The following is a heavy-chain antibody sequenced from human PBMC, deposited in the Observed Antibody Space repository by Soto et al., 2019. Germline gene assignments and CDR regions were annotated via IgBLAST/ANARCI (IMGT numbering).Heavy chain of an antibody. Sequence: GEALKISCKGSGYSFTTYWIGWVRQMPGKGLEWMGIIYPGDSDTRYSPSFQGRVTISVDKTISTAYLQWSSLKASDTAMYYCARPAVTTATYDYWGQGTLVTVSS. V-gene: IGHV5-51*01. CDR1: GYSFTTYW. CDR2: IYPGDSDT. CDR3: ARPAVTTATYDY. J-gene: IGHJ4*02. D-gene: IGHD4-17*01.